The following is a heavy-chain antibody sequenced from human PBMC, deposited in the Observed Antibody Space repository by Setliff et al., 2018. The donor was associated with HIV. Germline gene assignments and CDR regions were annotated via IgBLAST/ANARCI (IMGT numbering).Heavy chain of an antibody. D-gene: IGHD3-22*01. J-gene: IGHJ4*02. V-gene: IGHV3-23*01. Sequence: GGSLRLSCAASGFTFSNYAMSWVRQAPGKGLEWVSVVSGSGGSRTSYADSVKGRFTISRDNSKDTLHLRMDSLRVEDTAIYYCARGMSYYDLTPRAAAGGGYWGQGTLVTVSS. CDR2: VSGSGGSRT. CDR1: GFTFSNYA. CDR3: ARGMSYYDLTPRAAAGGGY.